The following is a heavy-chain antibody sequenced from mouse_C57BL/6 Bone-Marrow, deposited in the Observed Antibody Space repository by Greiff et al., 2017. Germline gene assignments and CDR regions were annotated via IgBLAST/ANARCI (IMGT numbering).Heavy chain of an antibody. J-gene: IGHJ3*01. CDR3: SRYGNYGFAY. CDR2: IYPRSGNT. CDR1: GYTFTSYG. D-gene: IGHD2-1*01. Sequence: VQGVESGAELARPGASVKLSCKASGYTFTSYGISWVKQRTGQGLEWIGEIYPRSGNTYYNEKFKGKATLTADKSSSTAYMELRSLTSEDSAVYFCSRYGNYGFAYWGQGTLVTVSA. V-gene: IGHV1-81*01.